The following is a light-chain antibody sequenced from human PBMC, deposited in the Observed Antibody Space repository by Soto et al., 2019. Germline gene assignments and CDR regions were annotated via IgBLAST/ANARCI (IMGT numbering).Light chain of an antibody. Sequence: EIVLTQSPGTLSLSPGERATLSCRASQSVSSSYLAWYQQKPGQAPRLLIYAASSRATGIPDRFSGSGSGTDFTLTISRLEPEDFAVYYCQQYGSSPLYTFGQGNKLESK. J-gene: IGKJ2*01. CDR2: AAS. V-gene: IGKV3-20*01. CDR1: QSVSSSY. CDR3: QQYGSSPLYT.